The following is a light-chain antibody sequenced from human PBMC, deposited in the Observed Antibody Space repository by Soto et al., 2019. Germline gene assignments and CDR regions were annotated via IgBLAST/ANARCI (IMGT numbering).Light chain of an antibody. V-gene: IGLV1-44*01. CDR1: GSSIGTNT. Sequence: QSVLTQPPSASGTPGQRVILSCSGSGSSIGTNTVNWYRQLPGTAPKLLIYGNNQRPSGVPDRFSGSKSGTSASLAISGLQSEDEADYYCAAWDGSLNNVLFGGGTKLTVL. CDR3: AAWDGSLNNVL. J-gene: IGLJ2*01. CDR2: GNN.